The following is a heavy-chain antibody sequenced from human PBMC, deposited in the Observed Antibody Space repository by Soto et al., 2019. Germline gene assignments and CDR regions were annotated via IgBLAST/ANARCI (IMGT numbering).Heavy chain of an antibody. V-gene: IGHV3-48*03. CDR1: GFTFSSYE. CDR2: ISHSGGTI. D-gene: IGHD1-1*01. CDR3: ARVSRIPVQGMDV. J-gene: IGHJ6*02. Sequence: PGGSLRLSCAASGFTFSSYEMNWVRQAPGKGLEWVSYISHSGGTIYYADSVKGRFTISRDNAKNSLYLQMNSLRAEDTAVYYCARVSRIPVQGMDVWGQGTTVTVSS.